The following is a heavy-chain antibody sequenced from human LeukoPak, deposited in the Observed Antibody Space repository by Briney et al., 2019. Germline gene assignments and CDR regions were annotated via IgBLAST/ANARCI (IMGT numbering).Heavy chain of an antibody. Sequence: GGSLRLSCAGSGFTFSSYSMNWVRQAPGKGLEWVSSISSSSSYIYYADSVKGRFTISRDNAKNSLYLQMNSLRAEDTAVYYCAIVGATHFDYWGQGTLVTVSS. CDR1: GFTFSSYS. D-gene: IGHD1-26*01. J-gene: IGHJ4*02. CDR3: AIVGATHFDY. CDR2: ISSSSSYI. V-gene: IGHV3-21*01.